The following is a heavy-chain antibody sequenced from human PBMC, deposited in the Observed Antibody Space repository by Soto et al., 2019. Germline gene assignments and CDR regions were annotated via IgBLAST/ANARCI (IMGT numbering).Heavy chain of an antibody. CDR1: GGTFSSYA. J-gene: IGHJ4*02. Sequence: QVQLVQSGAEVKKPGSSVKVSCKASGGTFSSYAISWVRQAPGQGLEWMGGIIPIFGTADYAQKFQGRVTITAHESTSAAYMELSSLRAEVTAVYYCAREGGVYDYSPFDYWGQGTLVTVSS. V-gene: IGHV1-69*12. CDR3: AREGGVYDYSPFDY. CDR2: IIPIFGTA. D-gene: IGHD4-4*01.